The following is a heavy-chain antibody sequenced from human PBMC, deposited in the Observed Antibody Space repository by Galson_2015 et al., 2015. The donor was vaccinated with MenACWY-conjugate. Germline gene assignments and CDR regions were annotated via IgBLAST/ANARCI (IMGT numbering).Heavy chain of an antibody. CDR2: INSDGSST. D-gene: IGHD1-26*01. CDR1: GFTFSSYW. Sequence: SLRLSCAVSGFTFSSYWMHWVRQAPGKGLVWVSRINSDGSSTSHADTAKGRFTISRDNAKNTLYLQMNSLRAEDTAVYYCARTGGSPPRGFDYWGQGTLVTVSS. J-gene: IGHJ4*02. CDR3: ARTGGSPPRGFDY. V-gene: IGHV3-74*01.